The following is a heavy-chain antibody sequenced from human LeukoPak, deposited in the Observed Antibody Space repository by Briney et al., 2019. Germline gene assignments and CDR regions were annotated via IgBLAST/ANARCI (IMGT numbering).Heavy chain of an antibody. CDR1: GFPLISNW. J-gene: IGHJ4*02. V-gene: IGHV3-74*01. CDR3: ARDPLDY. CDR2: INSDGSST. Sequence: GGPLSFSGPPSGFPLISNWINWVRQAPGKGLVWVSRINSDGSSTSYADSVKGRFTISRDNAKNTLYLQMNSLRAEDTAVYYCARDPLDYWGQGTLVTVSS.